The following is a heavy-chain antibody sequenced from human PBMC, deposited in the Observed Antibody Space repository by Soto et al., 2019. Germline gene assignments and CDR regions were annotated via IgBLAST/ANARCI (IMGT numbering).Heavy chain of an antibody. Sequence: SETLSLTCTVSGGSISSSSYYWGWIRQPPGKGLEWIGSIYYSGSTYYNPSLKSRVTISVDTSKNQFSLKLSSVTAADTAVYYCASHCSGGSCYLNWFDPWGQGTLVTVSS. J-gene: IGHJ5*02. CDR3: ASHCSGGSCYLNWFDP. V-gene: IGHV4-39*01. CDR2: IYYSGST. CDR1: GGSISSSSYY. D-gene: IGHD2-15*01.